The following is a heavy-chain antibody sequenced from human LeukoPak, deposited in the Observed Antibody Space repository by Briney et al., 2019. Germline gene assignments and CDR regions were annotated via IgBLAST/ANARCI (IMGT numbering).Heavy chain of an antibody. V-gene: IGHV4-34*01. CDR1: GGSFSGYY. CDR3: AKDRGKLRFMYYYMDV. D-gene: IGHD4-23*01. CDR2: INHSGST. Sequence: SETLSLTCAVYGGSFSGYYWSWIRQPPGKGLEWIGEINHSGSTNYNPSLKSRVTISVDTSKNQFSLRLSSVTAADTAVYYCAKDRGKLRFMYYYMDVWGKGTTVTISS. J-gene: IGHJ6*03.